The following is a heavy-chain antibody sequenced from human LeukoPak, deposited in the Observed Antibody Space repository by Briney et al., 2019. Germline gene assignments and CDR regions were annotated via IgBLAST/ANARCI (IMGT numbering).Heavy chain of an antibody. Sequence: GGPLRLSCAVSGFTFSGYAMSWVRQAPGKGLEWVSGISGSGGSTYYADSVKGLFTISRANSKNTLFLQMNVLTAEATALYYCSKETGYSGYDYGDYWGQGTLVTVSS. V-gene: IGHV3-23*01. J-gene: IGHJ4*02. D-gene: IGHD5-12*01. CDR2: ISGSGGST. CDR3: SKETGYSGYDYGDY. CDR1: GFTFSGYA.